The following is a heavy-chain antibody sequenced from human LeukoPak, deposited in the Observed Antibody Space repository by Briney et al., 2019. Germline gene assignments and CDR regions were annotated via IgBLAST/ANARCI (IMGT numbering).Heavy chain of an antibody. J-gene: IGHJ3*02. CDR2: IHYSGGS. Sequence: SETLSLTCTVSGGSISSSSHYWGWIRQPPGKGLEWIASIHYSGGSNYNPSLKSRVTISVDTSKNQVSLKVRSVTAADTAVYYCAKHESLIAFDIWGQGTMVTVS. CDR3: AKHESLIAFDI. V-gene: IGHV4-39*01. CDR1: GGSISSSSHY.